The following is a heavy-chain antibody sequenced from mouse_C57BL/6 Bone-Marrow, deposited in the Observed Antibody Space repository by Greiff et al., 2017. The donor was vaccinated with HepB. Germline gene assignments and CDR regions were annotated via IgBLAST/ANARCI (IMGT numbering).Heavy chain of an antibody. Sequence: QVQLQQPGAELVKPWASVKLSCKASGYTFTSYWMQWVKQRPGQGLEWIGEIDPSDSYTNYNQKFKGKATLTVDTSSSTAYMQLSSLTSEDSAVYYCARSDYGSRGYYAMDYWGQGTSVTVSS. J-gene: IGHJ4*01. V-gene: IGHV1-50*01. D-gene: IGHD1-1*01. CDR2: IDPSDSYT. CDR1: GYTFTSYW. CDR3: ARSDYGSRGYYAMDY.